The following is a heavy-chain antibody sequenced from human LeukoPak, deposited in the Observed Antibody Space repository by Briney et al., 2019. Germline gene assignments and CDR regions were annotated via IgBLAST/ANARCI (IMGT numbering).Heavy chain of an antibody. V-gene: IGHV5-51*01. CDR3: ARTHMITFGGVMLGAFDI. CDR1: GYSFAAYW. CDR2: IYPGDSDT. J-gene: IGHJ3*02. D-gene: IGHD3-16*01. Sequence: PGESLKISCKSSGYSFAAYWIGWVRQMPGKGLEWMGIIYPGDSDTRYSPSFQGQVTISADKSISTAYLQWSSLKASDTAMYYCARTHMITFGGVMLGAFDIWGQGTMVTVSS.